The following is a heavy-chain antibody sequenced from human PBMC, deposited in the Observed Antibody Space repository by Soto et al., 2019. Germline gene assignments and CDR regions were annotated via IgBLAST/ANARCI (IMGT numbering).Heavy chain of an antibody. V-gene: IGHV1-18*01. Sequence: GASVKVSCKASGYTFTSYGISWVRQAPGQGLEWMGWISAYNGNTNYAQKLQGRVTMTTDTSTSTAYMELRSLRSDDTAVYYCARVDYSSSWSVRLNYYYYYGMDVWGQGTTVTVSS. CDR1: GYTFTSYG. J-gene: IGHJ6*02. CDR3: ARVDYSSSWSVRLNYYYYYGMDV. D-gene: IGHD6-13*01. CDR2: ISAYNGNT.